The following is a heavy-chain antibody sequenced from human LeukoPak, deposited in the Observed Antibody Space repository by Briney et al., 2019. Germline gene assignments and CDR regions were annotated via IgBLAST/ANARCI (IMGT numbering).Heavy chain of an antibody. CDR2: INHSGST. J-gene: IGHJ4*02. Sequence: SETLSLTCAVYGGSFNGYYWSWIRQPPGKGLEWIGEINHSGSTDYNPSLKSRVTISVDTSKNQFSLKLSSVTAADTAVYYCAKTPTALVRGGYYFDNWGQGTLVTVSS. CDR1: GGSFNGYY. CDR3: AKTPTALVRGGYYFDN. D-gene: IGHD6-6*01. V-gene: IGHV4-34*01.